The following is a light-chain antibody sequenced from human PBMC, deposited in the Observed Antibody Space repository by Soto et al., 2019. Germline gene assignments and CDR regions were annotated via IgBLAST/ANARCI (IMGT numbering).Light chain of an antibody. V-gene: IGKV1-5*01. CDR1: QSVSGW. J-gene: IGKJ1*01. CDR2: DAS. CDR3: QQYETFLGT. Sequence: IQISQSPSAVPASQRDPATVTCRASQSVSGWLAWYQQKPGEAPKLLIYDASAWARGVPSRFSGSGSGTKFTLTIASLQPDDFATYYGQQYETFLGTFGPGTKVDI.